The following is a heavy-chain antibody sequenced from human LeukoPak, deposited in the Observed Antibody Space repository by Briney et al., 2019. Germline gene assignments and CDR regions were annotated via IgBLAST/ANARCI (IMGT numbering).Heavy chain of an antibody. CDR3: ARDLSVGAKPDLGFDY. CDR2: ISSSSSYI. V-gene: IGHV3-21*01. D-gene: IGHD1-26*01. J-gene: IGHJ4*02. Sequence: GGSLRLSCAASGFTFSSYEMNWVRQAPGKGLEWVSSISSSSSYIYYADSVKGRFTISRDNAKNSLYLQMISLRAEDTAVYYCARDLSVGAKPDLGFDYWGQGTLVTVSS. CDR1: GFTFSSYE.